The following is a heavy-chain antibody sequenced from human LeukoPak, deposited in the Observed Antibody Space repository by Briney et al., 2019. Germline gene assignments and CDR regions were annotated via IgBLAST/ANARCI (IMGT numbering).Heavy chain of an antibody. V-gene: IGHV3-66*01. J-gene: IGHJ4*02. CDR2: INSGGTT. D-gene: IGHD6-19*01. CDR3: ATIVSDSSGWYHFDH. CDR1: GFPVSSKY. Sequence: PGGSLRLSCAASGFPVSSKYMAWVRQAPGKGLEGVSFINSGGTTNYADSVKGRFTISRDSSKNNLNLQMNSLRDEDTAVYYCATIVSDSSGWYHFDHWGQGALVTVSS.